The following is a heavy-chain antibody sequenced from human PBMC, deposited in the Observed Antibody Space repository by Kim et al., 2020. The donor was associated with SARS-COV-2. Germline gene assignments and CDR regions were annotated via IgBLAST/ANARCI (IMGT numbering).Heavy chain of an antibody. D-gene: IGHD2-2*01. J-gene: IGHJ6*02. CDR2: INPNSGGT. Sequence: ASVKVSCKASGYTFTGYYMHWVRKAPGQGLEWMGWINPNSGGTNYAQKFQGRVTMTRDTSISTAYMELSRLRSDDTAVYYCAREGGYCSSTSCYPGIGSGYDYHYYYYGMDVWGQGTTVTVSS. CDR3: AREGGYCSSTSCYPGIGSGYDYHYYYYGMDV. CDR1: GYTFTGYY. V-gene: IGHV1-2*02.